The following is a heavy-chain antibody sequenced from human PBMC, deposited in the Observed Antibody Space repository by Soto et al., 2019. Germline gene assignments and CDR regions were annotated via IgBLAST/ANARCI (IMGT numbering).Heavy chain of an antibody. V-gene: IGHV4-39*01. J-gene: IGHJ4*02. CDR3: ATTADH. D-gene: IGHD2-21*02. CDR2: VYYSGTT. Sequence: PSETLSLTCTVSGGSISRSSYYWGWIRQPPGKGLEWIGSVYYSGTTHYSPSLKSRVTMSVDTSKNQLSLKLTFVTAADTAVYYCATTADHWGQGTLVTVSS. CDR1: GGSISRSSYY.